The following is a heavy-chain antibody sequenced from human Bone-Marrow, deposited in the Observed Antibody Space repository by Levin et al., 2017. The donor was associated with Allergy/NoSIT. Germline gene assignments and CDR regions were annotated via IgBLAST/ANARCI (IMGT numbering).Heavy chain of an antibody. Sequence: SQTLSLTCTVSGGSISSYYWSWIRQPPGKGLEWIGYIYYSGSTNYNPSLKSRVTISVDTSKNQFSLKLSSVTAADTAVYYCARDASGYAFDYWGQGTLVTVSS. CDR1: GGSISSYY. V-gene: IGHV4-59*01. CDR3: ARDASGYAFDY. D-gene: IGHD5-12*01. J-gene: IGHJ4*02. CDR2: IYYSGST.